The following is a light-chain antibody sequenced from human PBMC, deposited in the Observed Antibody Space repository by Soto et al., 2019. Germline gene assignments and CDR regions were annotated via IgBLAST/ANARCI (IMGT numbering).Light chain of an antibody. Sequence: SLGTQPPPMSWAPGQRGSISCPGRSPQFGAGYDAHWYQQLPGKVPRLLIYNDNNRPSGVPDRFSGSESGTSASLAITGIQPEDEANYYCQSYDNSLNGPVFGPGTKVTVL. J-gene: IGLJ1*01. CDR2: NDN. CDR3: QSYDNSLNGPV. CDR1: SPQFGAGYD. V-gene: IGLV1-40*01.